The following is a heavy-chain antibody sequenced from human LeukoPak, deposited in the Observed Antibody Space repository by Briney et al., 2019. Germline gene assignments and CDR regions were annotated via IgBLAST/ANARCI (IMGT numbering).Heavy chain of an antibody. D-gene: IGHD2-2*03. J-gene: IGHJ6*03. CDR1: GFIFSKYG. CDR2: INDKGVDK. V-gene: IGHV3-30*02. CDR3: ARAAWIDYYYYMDV. Sequence: PGGSLRLSCGASGFIFSKYGMHWVRQAPGKGLEWVAFINDKGVDKNYADSVKGRFTISRDNSKNTLYLQMNSLRAEDTAVYYCARAAWIDYYYYMDVWGEGTTVTISS.